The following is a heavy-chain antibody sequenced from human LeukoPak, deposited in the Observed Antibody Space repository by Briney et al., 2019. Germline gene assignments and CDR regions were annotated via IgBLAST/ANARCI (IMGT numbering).Heavy chain of an antibody. Sequence: GESLKIFCKGSGYSFINYWIGWVRQMPGKGLEWMGIIYPGDSDTRYSPSFQGQVTISADKSISTAYLQWSSLKASDTAMYYCARDCSSTSCIDHWGQGTLLTVSS. D-gene: IGHD2-2*01. CDR3: ARDCSSTSCIDH. V-gene: IGHV5-51*01. CDR2: IYPGDSDT. J-gene: IGHJ5*02. CDR1: GYSFINYW.